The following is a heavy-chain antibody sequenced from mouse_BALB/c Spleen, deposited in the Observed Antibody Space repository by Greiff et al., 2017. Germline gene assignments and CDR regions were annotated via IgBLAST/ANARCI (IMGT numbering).Heavy chain of an antibody. CDR3: ARKRHDYDDFDY. Sequence: VKLVESGPGLVQPSHSLSITCTVSGFSLTSYGVHWVRQSPGKGLEWLGVIWSGGSTDYNAAFISRLSISKDNSKSQVFFKMNSLQANDTAIYYCARKRHDYDDFDYWGQGTTLTVSS. V-gene: IGHV2-2*02. D-gene: IGHD2-4*01. J-gene: IGHJ2*01. CDR2: IWSGGST. CDR1: GFSLTSYG.